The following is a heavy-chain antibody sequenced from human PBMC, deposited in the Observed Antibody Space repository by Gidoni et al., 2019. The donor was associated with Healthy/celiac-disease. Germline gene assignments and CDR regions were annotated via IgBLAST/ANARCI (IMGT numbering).Heavy chain of an antibody. CDR1: AGSISSGGYY. CDR3: AREIRRDPGFDY. Sequence: QVQLQESGPGLVKPSQTLSLTCTVSAGSISSGGYYLSWIRQHPGKGLEWIGYIYYSGSTYYNPSLKSRVTISVDTSKNQFSLKLSSVTAADTAVYYCAREIRRDPGFDYWGQGTLVTVSS. J-gene: IGHJ4*02. V-gene: IGHV4-31*03. CDR2: IYYSGST.